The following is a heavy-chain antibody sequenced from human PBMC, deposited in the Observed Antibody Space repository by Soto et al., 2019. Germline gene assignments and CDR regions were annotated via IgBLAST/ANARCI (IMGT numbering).Heavy chain of an antibody. D-gene: IGHD3-10*01. CDR3: AKLEVWFGELLYQEAFDY. Sequence: GGSLRLSCAASGFTFSSYAMSWVRQAPGKGLEWVSAISGSGGSTYYADSVKGRFTISRDNSKNTLYLQMNSLRAEDTAVYYCAKLEVWFGELLYQEAFDYWGQGTLVTVSS. CDR2: ISGSGGST. V-gene: IGHV3-23*01. CDR1: GFTFSSYA. J-gene: IGHJ4*02.